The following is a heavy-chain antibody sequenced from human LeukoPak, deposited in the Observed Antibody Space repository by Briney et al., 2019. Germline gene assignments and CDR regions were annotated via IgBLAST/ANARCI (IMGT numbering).Heavy chain of an antibody. V-gene: IGHV3-21*01. CDR1: GFTFTSYS. Sequence: KPGGSLRLSCAASGFTFTSYSMNWVRQAPGKGLEWVSSISGSSKHRYYADSVKGRFTISRDNAKSSLYLQMNSLRAEDTAVYYCARYSGYSSLVDYWGQGTLVTVSS. CDR2: ISGSSKHR. J-gene: IGHJ4*02. D-gene: IGHD6-19*01. CDR3: ARYSGYSSLVDY.